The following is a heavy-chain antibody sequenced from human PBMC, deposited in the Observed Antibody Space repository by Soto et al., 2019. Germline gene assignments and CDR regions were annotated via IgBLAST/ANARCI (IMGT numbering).Heavy chain of an antibody. CDR1: GFPFSGYG. V-gene: IGHV3-30*18. CDR2: LSYDGSNK. Sequence: QVQLVESGGGVVQPGRSLRLSCAASGFPFSGYGIHWVRQAPGKGLEWVAVLSYDGSNKSYADSVKGRFTISRDSSKNNLSLQLDSLRAEDTAVYYCAKGSNFYDSTAYYRPAGMEVCGQWTAVPVSS. CDR3: AKGSNFYDSTAYYRPAGMEV. D-gene: IGHD3-22*01. J-gene: IGHJ6*02.